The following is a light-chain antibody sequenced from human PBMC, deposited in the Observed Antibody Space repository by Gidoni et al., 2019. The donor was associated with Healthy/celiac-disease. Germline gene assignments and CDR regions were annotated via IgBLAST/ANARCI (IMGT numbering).Light chain of an antibody. Sequence: DIVLTQSPPSLPVTPGEPASISCRSSQSLLHSNGINSSDWYQQKPGPSPQLLIYLGSNRASGVPHRCCGSGSGTDVLLKIIRVVDEDVGVYYCMQALQTPPYTFGQGTKLEIK. J-gene: IGKJ2*01. CDR2: LGS. CDR1: QSLLHSNGINS. V-gene: IGKV2-28*01. CDR3: MQALQTPPYT.